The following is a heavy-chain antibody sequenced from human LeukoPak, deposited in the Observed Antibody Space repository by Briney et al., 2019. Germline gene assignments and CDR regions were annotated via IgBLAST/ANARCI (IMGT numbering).Heavy chain of an antibody. D-gene: IGHD6-19*01. CDR3: ARAYGIAVAGAGLDY. CDR2: IIPIFGTA. V-gene: IGHV1-69*13. Sequence: LVASVTVSCKASGGTFSSYAISWVRQAPGQGLEWMGGIIPIFGTANYAQKFQGRVTITADESTSTAYMELSSLRSEDTAVYYCARAYGIAVAGAGLDYWGQGTLVTVSS. J-gene: IGHJ4*02. CDR1: GGTFSSYA.